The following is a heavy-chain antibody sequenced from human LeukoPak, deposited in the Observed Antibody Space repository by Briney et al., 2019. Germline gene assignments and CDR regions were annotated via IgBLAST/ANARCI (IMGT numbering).Heavy chain of an antibody. CDR3: AKYIVVAPAAIKRGYFDY. CDR2: ISGSGGST. J-gene: IGHJ4*02. D-gene: IGHD2-2*02. CDR1: GFTFSSYA. Sequence: GGSLRLSCAASGFTFSSYAMSWVRQAPGKGLEWVSAISGSGGSTYYADSVKGRFTISRDNSKNTLYLQMNSLRAEDTAVYYCAKYIVVAPAAIKRGYFDYWGQGTLVTVSS. V-gene: IGHV3-23*01.